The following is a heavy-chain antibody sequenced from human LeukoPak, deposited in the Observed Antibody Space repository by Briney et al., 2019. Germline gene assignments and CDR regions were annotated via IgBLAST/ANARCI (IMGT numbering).Heavy chain of an antibody. Sequence: PSETLSLTCTVSGGSISSSSYYWGWIRQPPGKGLEWIGSIYYSGSTYYNPSLKSRVTISVDTSKNQFSLKLSSVTAADTAVYYCARLYYDILTGYYPYYFDYWGQGTLVTVSS. CDR3: ARLYYDILTGYYPYYFDY. CDR2: IYYSGST. V-gene: IGHV4-39*07. D-gene: IGHD3-9*01. J-gene: IGHJ4*02. CDR1: GGSISSSSYY.